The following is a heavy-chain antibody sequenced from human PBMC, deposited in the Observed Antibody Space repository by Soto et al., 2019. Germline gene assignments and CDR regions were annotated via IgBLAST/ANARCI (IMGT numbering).Heavy chain of an antibody. D-gene: IGHD1-26*01. CDR3: ARVAGSYYYGMDV. J-gene: IGHJ6*02. CDR2: IYYSGST. V-gene: IGHV4-59*12. CDR1: GASISRYY. Sequence: SETLSLTCTVSGASISRYYWSWIRQPPGKGLEWIGYIYYSGSTNYNPSLKSRVTISVDKSKNQYSLKLSSVTAADTAVYYCARVAGSYYYGMDVWGQGTTVTVSS.